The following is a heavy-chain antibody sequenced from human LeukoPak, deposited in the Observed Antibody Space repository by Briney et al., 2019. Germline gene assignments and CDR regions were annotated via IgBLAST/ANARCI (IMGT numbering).Heavy chain of an antibody. CDR1: GYTFSSYW. Sequence: ASVKVSCKASGYTFSSYWMHWVRQAPGKGLVWVARINSDGSATSHADSVKGRFTISRDNAKNTLYLQVNSLRAEDTAVYYCARDDFGIWGQGTMVTVSS. CDR3: ARDDFGI. V-gene: IGHV3-74*01. J-gene: IGHJ3*02. CDR2: INSDGSAT.